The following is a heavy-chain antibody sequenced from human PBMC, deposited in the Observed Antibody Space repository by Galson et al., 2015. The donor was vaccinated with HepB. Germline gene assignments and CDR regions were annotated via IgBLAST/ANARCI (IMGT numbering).Heavy chain of an antibody. CDR3: TRGPEIGEGVTVAGTVYYYYGMDV. Sequence: SLRLSCAGSGFTFSSYWMSWVRQAPGKGLEWVANIKQDGSEKYYVDSVKGRFTISRDNAKNSLYLQMDSLRAEDTAVYYCTRGPEIGEGVTVAGTVYYYYGMDVWGQGTTVTVSS. D-gene: IGHD6-19*01. CDR2: IKQDGSEK. V-gene: IGHV3-7*03. CDR1: GFTFSSYW. J-gene: IGHJ6*02.